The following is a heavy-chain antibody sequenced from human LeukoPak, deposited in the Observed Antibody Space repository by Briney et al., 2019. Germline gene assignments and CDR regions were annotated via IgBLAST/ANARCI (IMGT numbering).Heavy chain of an antibody. CDR1: GGSFSGYY. CDR2: INHSGST. J-gene: IGHJ6*02. Sequence: SETLSLTCAVYGGSFSGYYWSWIRQPPGKGLGWIGEINHSGSTNYNPSLKSRVTISVDTSKNQFSLTLRSVTAADTAVYYCARERDTYYYDSSGFPESGHYYYGMDVWGQGTTVTVSS. D-gene: IGHD3-22*01. V-gene: IGHV4-34*01. CDR3: ARERDTYYYDSSGFPESGHYYYGMDV.